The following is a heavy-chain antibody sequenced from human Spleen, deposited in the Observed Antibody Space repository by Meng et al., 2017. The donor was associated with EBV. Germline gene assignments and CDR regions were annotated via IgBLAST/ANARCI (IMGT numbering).Heavy chain of an antibody. CDR3: AQREKWGLDY. J-gene: IGHJ4*02. CDR1: GGSISSSNW. D-gene: IGHD1-26*01. V-gene: IGHV4-4*02. CDR2: IYHSGSH. Sequence: QAQLRQSGPGLVKPSWTRSLSCAVSGGSISSSNWWNWVRQAPGKGLEWIGEIYHSGSHSYTPSLESRVSISIDKSKNQVSLKLTSVTAADTAVYYCAQREKWGLDYWGQGTLVTVSS.